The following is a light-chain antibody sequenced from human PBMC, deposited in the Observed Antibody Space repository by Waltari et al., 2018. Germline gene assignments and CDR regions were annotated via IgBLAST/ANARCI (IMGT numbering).Light chain of an antibody. CDR3: QQYYRSRT. V-gene: IGKV4-1*01. J-gene: IGKJ1*01. CDR1: QTVLYNSNDKNY. Sequence: QTVLYNSNDKNYLAWYQQKPGQPPRLLISWASIRESGVPDRFSGSGSGTDFTLTINSLQAEDVAVYYCQQYYRSRTFGQGTKVEIK. CDR2: WAS.